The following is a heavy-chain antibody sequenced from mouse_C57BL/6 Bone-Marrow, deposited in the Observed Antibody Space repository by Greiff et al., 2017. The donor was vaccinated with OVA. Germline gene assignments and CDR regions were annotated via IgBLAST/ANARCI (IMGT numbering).Heavy chain of an antibody. CDR1: GYTFTSYW. D-gene: IGHD1-1*01. V-gene: IGHV1-64*01. CDR2: IHPNSGST. CDR3: VYYGSRGSY. J-gene: IGHJ2*01. Sequence: QVQLQQPGAELVKPGASVKLSCKASGYTFTSYWMHWVKQRPGQGLEWIGMIHPNSGSTNYNEKFKSKATLTVDKSSSTAYMQLSSLTSEDAAVYYCVYYGSRGSYWGQGTTLTVSS.